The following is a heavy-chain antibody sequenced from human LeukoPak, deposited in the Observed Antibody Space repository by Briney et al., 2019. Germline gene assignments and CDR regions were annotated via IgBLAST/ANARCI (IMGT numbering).Heavy chain of an antibody. CDR1: GGSFSGYY. CDR2: INHSGST. Sequence: PSEPLSLTCAVYGGSFSGYYWSWIRHPPGKGLEWVGEINHSGSTNYNPSLKSRVTISIDTSKNQFSLKLSSVTAADTAVYYCARRDYDILTGYYWFDPWGQGTLVTVSS. CDR3: ARRDYDILTGYYWFDP. J-gene: IGHJ5*02. D-gene: IGHD3-9*01. V-gene: IGHV4-34*01.